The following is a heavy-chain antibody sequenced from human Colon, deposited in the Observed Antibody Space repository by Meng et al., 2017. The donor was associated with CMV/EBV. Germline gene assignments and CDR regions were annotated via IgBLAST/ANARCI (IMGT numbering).Heavy chain of an antibody. CDR1: GFNFGNFW. V-gene: IGHV3-7*01. CDR3: ARCYSGSSYSFDY. J-gene: IGHJ4*02. Sequence: GGSLRLSCEASGFNFGNFWMNWVRQAPGKGLEWVANIKGDGTEEYYVDSVKGRFTISRDNAKNSLFLQMNGLGAEDTAVYYCARCYSGSSYSFDYWGQGALVTVSS. D-gene: IGHD1-26*01. CDR2: IKGDGTEE.